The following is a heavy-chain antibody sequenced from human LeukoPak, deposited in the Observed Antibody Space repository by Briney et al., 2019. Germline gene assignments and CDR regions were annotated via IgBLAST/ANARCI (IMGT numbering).Heavy chain of an antibody. D-gene: IGHD2-15*01. CDR2: ISSSSSYI. J-gene: IGHJ4*02. CDR3: ARQEAVMDGHYFDY. CDR1: EFTFSSYS. V-gene: IGHV3-21*01. Sequence: GGSLRLSCADSEFTFSSYSMNWVRQAPGKGLEWVSSISSSSSYIYYADSVKGRFTISRDNAKNSLYLQMNSLRAEDTAVYYCARQEAVMDGHYFDYWGQGTLVTVSS.